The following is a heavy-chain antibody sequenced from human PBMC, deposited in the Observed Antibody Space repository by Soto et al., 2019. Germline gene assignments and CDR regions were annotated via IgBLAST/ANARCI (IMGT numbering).Heavy chain of an antibody. V-gene: IGHV3-66*01. Sequence: EVQLVESGGGLVQPGGSLRPSCAASGFIVSSNYMSWVRQAPGKGLEWVSVIYSGGKIYNVDSVKGRFTSSRDNSKNTLYLQMNSLRVEDSGVYYCAGNTEKGYWGQGTLVTVSS. CDR1: GFIVSSNY. CDR3: AGNTEKGY. CDR2: IYSGGKI. J-gene: IGHJ4*02. D-gene: IGHD2-2*02.